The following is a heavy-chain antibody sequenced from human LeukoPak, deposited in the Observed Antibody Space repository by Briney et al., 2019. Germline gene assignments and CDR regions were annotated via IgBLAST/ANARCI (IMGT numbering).Heavy chain of an antibody. Sequence: PGGSLRLSCAASGFTFSSYGMNWVRQAPGKGLEWVAIIWYDGSNKYYADFVKGRFTTSRDNSKNTLYLQMNSLRADDTAVYYCARVSGYSGTWYVDYWGQGTLVTVSS. CDR1: GFTFSSYG. V-gene: IGHV3-33*08. CDR3: ARVSGYSGTWYVDY. D-gene: IGHD6-13*01. CDR2: IWYDGSNK. J-gene: IGHJ4*02.